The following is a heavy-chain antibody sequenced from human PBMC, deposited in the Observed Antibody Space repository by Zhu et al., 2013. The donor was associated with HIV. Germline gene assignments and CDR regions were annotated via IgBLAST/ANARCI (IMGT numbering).Heavy chain of an antibody. D-gene: IGHD1-26*01. CDR2: MNPDSGNT. V-gene: IGHV1-8*01. J-gene: IGHJ4*02. CDR3: ARGRWAWGRGSHDF. CDR1: GYTFTNYD. Sequence: QVQLVQSGAEVKKPGASVKVSCKASGYTFTNYDINWVRQATGQGLEWMGWMNPDSGNTGYAQRFQGRVTMTRDNSIRTAYMELNSLTSDDTAVYYCARGRWAWGRGSHDFWGQGTLVSVSS.